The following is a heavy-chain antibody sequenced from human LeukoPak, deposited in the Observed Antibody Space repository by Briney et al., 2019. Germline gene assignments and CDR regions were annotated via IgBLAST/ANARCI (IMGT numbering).Heavy chain of an antibody. CDR3: AREGYSGYDHFYYYYMDV. V-gene: IGHV4-59*12. CDR2: IYYSGST. J-gene: IGHJ6*03. Sequence: SETLSLTCTVSGGSISSYYWSWIRQPPGKGLEWIGYIYYSGSTNYNLSLKSRVTISVDTSKNQFSLKLSSVTAADTAVYYCAREGYSGYDHFYYYYMDVWGKGTTVTVSS. CDR1: GGSISSYY. D-gene: IGHD5-12*01.